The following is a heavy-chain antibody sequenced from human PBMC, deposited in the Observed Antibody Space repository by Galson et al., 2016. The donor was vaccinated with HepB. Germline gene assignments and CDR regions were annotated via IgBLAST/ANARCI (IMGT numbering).Heavy chain of an antibody. J-gene: IGHJ6*04. D-gene: IGHD2-8*02. CDR1: GFSFSDYG. V-gene: IGHV3-23*01. Sequence: SLRLSCAASGFSFSDYGMAWVRQAPGKGLEWVAGIGGSGGGTSYADSVKGRFTISRDNSGNTLYLHMNTLRAEDTALYYCAKSGPRTGGVCRLYYYYALDVWGKGTPVTVSS. CDR3: AKSGPRTGGVCRLYYYYALDV. CDR2: IGGSGGGT.